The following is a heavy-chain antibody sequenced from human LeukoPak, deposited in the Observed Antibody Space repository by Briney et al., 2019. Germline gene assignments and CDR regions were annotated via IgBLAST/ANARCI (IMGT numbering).Heavy chain of an antibody. CDR3: ARSLRVRGVPDYMDV. CDR2: IGTAGDT. Sequence: GGSLRLSCAASGFTVSSNYMSWVRQAPGKGLEWVSAIGTAGDTYYPGSVKGRFTISRENAKNSLYLQMNSLRAEDTAVYYCARSLRVRGVPDYMDVWGKGTTVIISS. CDR1: GFTVSSNY. D-gene: IGHD3-10*01. V-gene: IGHV3-13*01. J-gene: IGHJ6*03.